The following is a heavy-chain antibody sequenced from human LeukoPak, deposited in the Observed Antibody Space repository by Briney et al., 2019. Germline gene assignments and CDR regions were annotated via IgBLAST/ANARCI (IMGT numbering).Heavy chain of an antibody. CDR1: GFTFSSYG. J-gene: IGHJ4*02. CDR2: IWYDGSNK. D-gene: IGHD5-12*01. V-gene: IGHV3-33*01. CDR3: ARGRGSTAGLFDY. Sequence: PGGSLRLSCAASGFTFSSYGMHCVRQAPGKGLEWVAVIWYDGSNKCYADSVKGRFTISRDNSKNTLYLQMNSLRAEDTAVYYCARGRGSTAGLFDYWGQGTLVTVSS.